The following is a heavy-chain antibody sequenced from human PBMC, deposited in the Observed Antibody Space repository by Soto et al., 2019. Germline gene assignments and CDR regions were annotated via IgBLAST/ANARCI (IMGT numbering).Heavy chain of an antibody. Sequence: GGSLRLSCAASGITFSSYGMHWVRQAPGKGLEWVAVISYDGINKYYADSVKGRFTVSRDNSKNTLYLQMNSLRDEDTALYYCERDFSRGGSGYYPFDSWGQGTLVTVSS. CDR3: ERDFSRGGSGYYPFDS. D-gene: IGHD3-22*01. CDR1: GITFSSYG. J-gene: IGHJ4*02. CDR2: ISYDGINK. V-gene: IGHV3-30*03.